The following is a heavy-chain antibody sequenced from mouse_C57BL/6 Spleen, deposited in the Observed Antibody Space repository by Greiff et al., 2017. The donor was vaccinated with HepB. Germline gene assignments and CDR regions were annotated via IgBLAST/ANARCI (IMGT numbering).Heavy chain of an antibody. D-gene: IGHD5-1-1*01. CDR3: AKGYTGHAMDY. Sequence: EVMLVESGGGLVKPGGSLKLSCAASGFTFSDYGMHWVRQAPEKGLEWVAYISSGSSTIYYADTVKGRFTISRDNAKNTLFLQMTSLRSEDTAMYYCAKGYTGHAMDYWGQGTSVTVSS. CDR2: ISSGSSTI. V-gene: IGHV5-17*01. J-gene: IGHJ4*01. CDR1: GFTFSDYG.